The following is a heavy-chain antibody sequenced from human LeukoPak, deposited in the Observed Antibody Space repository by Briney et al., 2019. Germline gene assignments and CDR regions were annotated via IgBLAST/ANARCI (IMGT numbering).Heavy chain of an antibody. J-gene: IGHJ4*02. CDR1: GYTFTNYD. Sequence: ASVTVSFTASGYTFTNYDIVWVRQAPGQGLEWMGWMNPKSGTTGYTQKFQGRVTMTRDTSITTAYMALSSLTSEDTAVYYCARGFSDYDGTDYAFSYYWGQGTLVTVSS. CDR2: MNPKSGTT. CDR3: ARGFSDYDGTDYAFSYY. V-gene: IGHV1-8*01. D-gene: IGHD3-22*01.